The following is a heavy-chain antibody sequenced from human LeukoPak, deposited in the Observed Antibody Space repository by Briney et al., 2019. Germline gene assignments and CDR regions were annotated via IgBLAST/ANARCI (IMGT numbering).Heavy chain of an antibody. CDR3: ARDHYYGSGRHYDY. J-gene: IGHJ4*02. CDR1: GYSISSGYY. CDR2: IYHSGST. V-gene: IGHV4-38-2*02. D-gene: IGHD3-10*01. Sequence: PSETLSLTCTVSGYSISSGYYWGWIRQPPGKGLEWIGSIYHSGSTYYNPSLKSRVTISVDTSKNQFSLKLSSVTAADTAVYYCARDHYYGSGRHYDYWGQGTLVTVSS.